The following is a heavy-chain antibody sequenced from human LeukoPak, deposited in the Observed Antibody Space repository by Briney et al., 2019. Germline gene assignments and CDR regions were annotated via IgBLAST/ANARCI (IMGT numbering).Heavy chain of an antibody. J-gene: IGHJ5*02. CDR1: GVSISDSSYY. Sequence: SSETLSLTCTVSGVSISDSSYYWGWIRQPPGKGLEGIGTIYYSGSAYYSPSLKSRVTMFVDTSKNQFSLKLSSVTAADTAVYYCARRGGYYGSGRTYWFDPWGLGTLVTVSS. V-gene: IGHV4-39*01. CDR3: ARRGGYYGSGRTYWFDP. CDR2: IYYSGSA. D-gene: IGHD3-10*01.